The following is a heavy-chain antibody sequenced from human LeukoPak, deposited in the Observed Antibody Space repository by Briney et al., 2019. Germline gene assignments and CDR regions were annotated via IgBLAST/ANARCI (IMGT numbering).Heavy chain of an antibody. V-gene: IGHV4-59*08. Sequence: SETLSLTCTVSGGSISSHYWSWFRQPPGKGLEWIGYIYYSGSTNYSPSLKSRVTISVDTSKNQFSLKLSSVTTADTAVYYCARTRIAAAGLPYFDYWGQGTLVTVSS. D-gene: IGHD6-13*01. J-gene: IGHJ4*02. CDR3: ARTRIAAAGLPYFDY. CDR2: IYYSGST. CDR1: GGSISSHY.